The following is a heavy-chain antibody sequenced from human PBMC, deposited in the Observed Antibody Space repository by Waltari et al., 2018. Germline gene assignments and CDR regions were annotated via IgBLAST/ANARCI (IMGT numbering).Heavy chain of an antibody. D-gene: IGHD4-17*01. CDR3: AKDPTVTPGGGAFDI. V-gene: IGHV3-23*01. J-gene: IGHJ3*02. CDR2: ISGSGGSK. CDR1: GFTFSSCA. Sequence: EVQLLESGGGLVQPGGSLRLSCAASGFTFSSCAMSWVREARGKGLWGVSGISGSGGSKYYADSVKGRFTISRDNSKNTLYLQMNSLRAEDTAVYYCAKDPTVTPGGGAFDIWGQGTMVTVSS.